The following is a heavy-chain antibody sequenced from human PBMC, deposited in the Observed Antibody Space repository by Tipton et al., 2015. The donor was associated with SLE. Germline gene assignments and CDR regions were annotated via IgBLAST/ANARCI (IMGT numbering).Heavy chain of an antibody. V-gene: IGHV4-39*07. CDR1: GGSISSGSYY. CDR2: RCYTGST. Sequence: LRLSCTVSGGSISSGSYYWGWIRQPPGKGLEWIGSRCYTGSTYYNPSLESRVTMSVDASKNQFSLRLSSVTAADTAIYYCARPQARRGPFDSWGQGTLVTVSS. CDR3: ARPQARRGPFDS. J-gene: IGHJ4*02. D-gene: IGHD3-10*01.